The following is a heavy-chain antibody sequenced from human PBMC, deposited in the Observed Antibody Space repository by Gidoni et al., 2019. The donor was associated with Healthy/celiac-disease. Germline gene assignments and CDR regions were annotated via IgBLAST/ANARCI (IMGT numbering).Heavy chain of an antibody. CDR2: ISSSSSTI. V-gene: IGHV3-48*02. D-gene: IGHD3-3*01. CDR1: GFTFRSYR. CDR3: ARGPRDYDFWSGYHYYYYMDV. J-gene: IGHJ6*03. Sequence: EVQLVESGGGLVQPGGSLRLSCAASGFTFRSYRMNWVRQAPGKGLEWVSYISSSSSTIYYADSVKGRFTISRDNAKNSLYLQMNSLRDEDTAVYYCARGPRDYDFWSGYHYYYYMDVWGKGTTVTVSS.